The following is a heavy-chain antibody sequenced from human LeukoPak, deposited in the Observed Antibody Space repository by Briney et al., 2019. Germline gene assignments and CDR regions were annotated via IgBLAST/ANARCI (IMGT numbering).Heavy chain of an antibody. J-gene: IGHJ4*02. CDR2: INPNSGGT. D-gene: IGHD1-26*01. Sequence: ASVTVSCTASGYTFTGYYMHWVRQAPGQGLEWMGWINPNSGGTNYAQKFQGRVTMTTDTAVTTAYMDLDGLISDDAAVYFCARGPIGGLRKGFDIWGQGTLVTVSS. CDR1: GYTFTGYY. V-gene: IGHV1-2*02. CDR3: ARGPIGGLRKGFDI.